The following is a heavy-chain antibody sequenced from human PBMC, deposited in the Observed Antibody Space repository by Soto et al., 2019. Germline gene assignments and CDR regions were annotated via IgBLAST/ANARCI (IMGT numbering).Heavy chain of an antibody. J-gene: IGHJ6*02. CDR2: LYYSRST. CDR3: ASGTEVSPSWDV. Sequence: SETLSLTCTVSGSSISSGGYYWSWIRQHPGKGLEWIGYLYYSRSTYYNPSLKSRVTISVDTSKNQFSLKLSSVTAADTAVYYCASGTEVSPSWDVWGQGTTVTVSS. V-gene: IGHV4-31*03. CDR1: GSSISSGGYY. D-gene: IGHD1-26*01.